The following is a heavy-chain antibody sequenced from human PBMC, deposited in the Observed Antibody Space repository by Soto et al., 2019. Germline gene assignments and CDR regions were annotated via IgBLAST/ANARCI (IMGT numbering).Heavy chain of an antibody. J-gene: IGHJ5*02. CDR2: IYYSGST. V-gene: IGHV4-59*01. D-gene: IGHD3-3*01. Sequence: QSPTLSLTCTVSGGSISSYYWSWIRQPPGKGLEWIGYIYYSGSTNYNPSLKSRVTISVDTSKNQFSLKLSSVTAADTAVYYCARDQGTYDFWSGYPPGPFDPWGQGTLVTVSS. CDR3: ARDQGTYDFWSGYPPGPFDP. CDR1: GGSISSYY.